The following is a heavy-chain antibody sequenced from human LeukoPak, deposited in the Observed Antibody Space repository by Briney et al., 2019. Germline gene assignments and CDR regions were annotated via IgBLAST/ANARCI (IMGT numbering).Heavy chain of an antibody. Sequence: PGRSLRLSCAASGFTFDDYAMHWVRQAPGKGLEWVSGISWNSGSIGYADSVKGRFTISRDNAKNALYMQMNSLRAEDTALYYSAKAGLMGGLITEFDYWGQGTLVTVSS. CDR3: AKAGLMGGLITEFDY. CDR1: GFTFDDYA. D-gene: IGHD1-26*01. V-gene: IGHV3-9*01. CDR2: ISWNSGSI. J-gene: IGHJ4*02.